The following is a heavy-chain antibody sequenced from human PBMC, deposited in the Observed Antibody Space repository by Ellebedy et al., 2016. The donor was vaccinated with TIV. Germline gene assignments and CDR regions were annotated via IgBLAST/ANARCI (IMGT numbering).Heavy chain of an antibody. CDR2: ISSSSSTI. CDR3: ARDRVVRGVIITFRWFDP. Sequence: GGSLRLXXAASGFTFSSYSMNWVRQAPGKGLEWVSYISSSSSTIYYADSGKGRFTISRDNAKNSLYLQMNSLRDEDTAVYYCARDRVVRGVIITFRWFDPWGQGTLVTVSS. J-gene: IGHJ5*02. D-gene: IGHD3-10*01. CDR1: GFTFSSYS. V-gene: IGHV3-48*02.